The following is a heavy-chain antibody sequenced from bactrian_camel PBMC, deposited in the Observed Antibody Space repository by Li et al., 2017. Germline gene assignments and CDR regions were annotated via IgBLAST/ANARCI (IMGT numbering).Heavy chain of an antibody. CDR1: GRMYPTYC. D-gene: IGHD6*01. CDR2: LDPNGST. Sequence: HVQLVESGGGSVQAGGSLRLSCAVSGRMYPTYCMGWYRHRSGKEREGVAALDPNGSTNYADSVKGRFFISRDNANTVHLQMNNLEPEDTVVYYWAADDGGSSPERVTDFGYWGQGTQVTVS. V-gene: IGHV3S53*01. CDR3: AADDGGSSPERVTDFGY. J-gene: IGHJ6*01.